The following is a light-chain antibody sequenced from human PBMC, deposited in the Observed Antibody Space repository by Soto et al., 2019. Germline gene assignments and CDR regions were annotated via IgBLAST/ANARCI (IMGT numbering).Light chain of an antibody. Sequence: EIVLTQSPATLSLSPGARATLSCRASQNVGSYLAWYQQKPGQAPRLLIYDASNRATGIPARFSGSGSGTDVTLTITSLEPEDFAVYYCQQRGNWPLTFGGGTKREIK. CDR3: QQRGNWPLT. CDR2: DAS. CDR1: QNVGSY. J-gene: IGKJ4*01. V-gene: IGKV3-11*01.